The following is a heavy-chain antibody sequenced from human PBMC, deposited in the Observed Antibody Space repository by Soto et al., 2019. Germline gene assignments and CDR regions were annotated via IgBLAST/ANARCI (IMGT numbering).Heavy chain of an antibody. J-gene: IGHJ6*03. CDR1: GVSLSSSGHY. CDR3: ALGKFMAV. Sequence: QVQLQESGPGLVKPSQTLSLTCPVSGVSLSSSGHYWNWVRQQPGKGLEWVGYIDYSGPTYYNPSLKSRLVMSIDPSKNQFSLNLNSVTAADTALYFCALGKFMAVWGRGTTVTVSS. CDR2: IDYSGPT. V-gene: IGHV4-31*03. D-gene: IGHD3-16*01.